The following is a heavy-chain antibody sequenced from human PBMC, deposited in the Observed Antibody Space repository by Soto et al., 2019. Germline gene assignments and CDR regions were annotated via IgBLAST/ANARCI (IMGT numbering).Heavy chain of an antibody. CDR1: GGTFSSYT. V-gene: IGHV1-69*02. J-gene: IGHJ4*02. CDR3: ATARGYDILTGYYYFYY. Sequence: SVKVSCKASGGTFSSYTISWVRQAPGQALEWMGRIIPILGIANYAQKFQGRVTMTEDTSTDTAYMELSSLRSEDTAVYYCATARGYDILTGYYYFYYRGQGTLVTVSS. D-gene: IGHD3-9*01. CDR2: IIPILGIA.